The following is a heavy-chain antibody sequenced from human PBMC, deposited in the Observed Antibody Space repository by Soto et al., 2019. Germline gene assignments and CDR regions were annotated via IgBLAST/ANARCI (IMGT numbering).Heavy chain of an antibody. CDR1: GGSIISGGYY. V-gene: IGHV4-31*03. CDR3: ATGPPRRRGCFEH. D-gene: IGHD3-10*01. Sequence: QVQLQESGPGLVKPSQTLSLTCTVSGGSIISGGYYWTWIRQHLGKGLEWLGYINYGGSPYYNPSLRSRATISLDASKNQFSLKLSSGAASDTVVYYCATGPPRRRGCFEHWGQGTQVTVSS. J-gene: IGHJ4*02. CDR2: INYGGSP.